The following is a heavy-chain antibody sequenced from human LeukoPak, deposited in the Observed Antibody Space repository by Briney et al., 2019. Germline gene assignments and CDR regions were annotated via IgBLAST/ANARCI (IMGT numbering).Heavy chain of an antibody. Sequence: ASVKVSCKASGYTFTTYDINWVRQATGQGLEWMGWMNPNSGNTGYTQKFQGRVTMTRNTSISTAYMELSSLRSEDTAVYYCARGRGSGHKENWFDPWGQGTLVTGSS. CDR1: GYTFTTYD. CDR2: MNPNSGNT. CDR3: ARGRGSGHKENWFDP. V-gene: IGHV1-8*01. D-gene: IGHD6-19*01. J-gene: IGHJ5*02.